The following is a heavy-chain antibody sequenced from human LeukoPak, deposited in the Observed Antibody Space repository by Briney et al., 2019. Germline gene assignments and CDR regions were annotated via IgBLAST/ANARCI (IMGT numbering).Heavy chain of an antibody. CDR3: AREHYYDSSGYLSAFDI. CDR1: GGTFSSYA. Sequence: ASVKVSXKASGGTFSSYAISWVRQAPGQGLEWMGGIIPIFGTANYAQKFQGRVTITADESTSTAYMELSSLRSEDTAVYYCAREHYYDSSGYLSAFDIWAKGQWSPSLQ. V-gene: IGHV1-69*13. CDR2: IIPIFGTA. J-gene: IGHJ3*02. D-gene: IGHD3-22*01.